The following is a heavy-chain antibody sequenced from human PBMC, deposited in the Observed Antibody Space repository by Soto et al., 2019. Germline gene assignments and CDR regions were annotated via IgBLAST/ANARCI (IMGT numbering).Heavy chain of an antibody. Sequence: SSETLSLTCTVSGGSISSYYWSWIRQPPGKGLEWIGYIYYSGSTNYNPSLKSRVTISVDTSKNQFSPKLSSVTAADTAVCYCARVVDTAMVNWLDPWGQGTLVTVSS. CDR1: GGSISSYY. J-gene: IGHJ5*02. CDR2: IYYSGST. CDR3: ARVVDTAMVNWLDP. V-gene: IGHV4-59*01. D-gene: IGHD5-18*01.